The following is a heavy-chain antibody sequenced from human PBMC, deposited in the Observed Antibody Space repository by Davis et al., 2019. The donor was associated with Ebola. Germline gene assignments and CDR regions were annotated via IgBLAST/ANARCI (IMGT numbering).Heavy chain of an antibody. CDR2: INPNSGGT. CDR1: GYTFTGYY. CDR3: ARGSPRSYDSSGYYYDAFDI. D-gene: IGHD3-22*01. J-gene: IGHJ3*02. Sequence: ASVKVSCKASGYTFTGYYMHWVRQAPGQGLEWMGWINPNSGGTNYAQKFQGRVTMTRDTSISTAYMELSRLRSDDTAVYYCARGSPRSYDSSGYYYDAFDIWGQGTMVTVSS. V-gene: IGHV1-2*02.